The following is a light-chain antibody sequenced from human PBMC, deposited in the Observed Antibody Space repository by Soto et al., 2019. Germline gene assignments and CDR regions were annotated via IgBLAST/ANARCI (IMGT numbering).Light chain of an antibody. V-gene: IGLV2-23*02. J-gene: IGLJ2*01. CDR2: EVS. CDR3: CSYAGSNTDVV. CDR1: SSDVGNYDL. Sequence: QSALTQPASVSGSPGQSITISCTGTSSDVGNYDLVSWYQHHPGTAPKLMISEVSNRPSGVSNRFSGSKSGNTASLTISGLQAEDEADYYCCSYAGSNTDVVFGGGTKLTVL.